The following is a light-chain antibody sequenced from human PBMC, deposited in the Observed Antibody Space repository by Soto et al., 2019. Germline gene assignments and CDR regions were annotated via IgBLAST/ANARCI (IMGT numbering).Light chain of an antibody. Sequence: QSALTQPASVSGSPGQSITISCTGTSSDIGGFNYVSWYQQHPGKAPKLMIYDVTNRPSGASYRFSGSKSGNTASLTICGLHAEDEADYCCTSYTSSSARVFGTGTKVTVL. CDR1: SSDIGGFNY. J-gene: IGLJ1*01. CDR3: TSYTSSSARV. CDR2: DVT. V-gene: IGLV2-14*03.